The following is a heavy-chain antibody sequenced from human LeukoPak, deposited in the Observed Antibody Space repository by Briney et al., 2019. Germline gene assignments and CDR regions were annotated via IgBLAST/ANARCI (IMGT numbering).Heavy chain of an antibody. Sequence: PGGSLRLSCAASGFTVSSNYMSWVRQAPGKGLEWVAFIRYDGSNKYYADSVKGRFTISRDNSKNTLYLQMNSLRAEDTAVYYCAKVWIHAIDAFDIWGQGTMVTVSS. CDR1: GFTVSSNY. CDR3: AKVWIHAIDAFDI. V-gene: IGHV3-30*02. D-gene: IGHD3-3*01. J-gene: IGHJ3*02. CDR2: IRYDGSNK.